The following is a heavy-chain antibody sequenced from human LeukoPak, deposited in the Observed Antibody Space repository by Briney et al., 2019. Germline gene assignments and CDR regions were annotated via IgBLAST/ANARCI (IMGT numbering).Heavy chain of an antibody. CDR3: ATPVGLRYFDWLSQSDAFDI. Sequence: ASVKVSCKASGYTFTGYYMHWVRQAPGQGLEWMGRINPNSGGTNYAQKFQGRVTMTGDTSISTAYMELSRLRSDDTAVYYCATPVGLRYFDWLSQSDAFDIWDQGTMVTVSS. J-gene: IGHJ3*02. V-gene: IGHV1-2*06. CDR1: GYTFTGYY. CDR2: INPNSGGT. D-gene: IGHD3-9*01.